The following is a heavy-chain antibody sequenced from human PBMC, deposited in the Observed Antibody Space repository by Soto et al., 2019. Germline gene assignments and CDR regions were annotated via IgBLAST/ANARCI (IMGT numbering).Heavy chain of an antibody. D-gene: IGHD3-10*01. V-gene: IGHV1-18*01. CDR3: ARVYRITMVRGELSDY. CDR1: GYTFTSYG. J-gene: IGHJ4*02. CDR2: ISAYNGNT. Sequence: QVQLVQSGAEVKKPGASVKVSCKASGYTFTSYGISWVRQAPGQGLEWMGWISAYNGNTNYAQKLQGRVTMTTDTSTSTAYRELRSLRSDDTAVYYCARVYRITMVRGELSDYWGQGTLVTVSS.